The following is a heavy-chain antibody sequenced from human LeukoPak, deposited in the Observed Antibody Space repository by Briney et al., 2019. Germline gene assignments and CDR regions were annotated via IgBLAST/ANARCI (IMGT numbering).Heavy chain of an antibody. D-gene: IGHD3-16*01. CDR2: IYTSGST. CDR1: GGSISSGSYY. J-gene: IGHJ4*02. Sequence: SETLSLTCTVSGGSISSGSYYWSWIRQPAGKGLEWIGRIYTSGSTNYNPSLKSRVTISVDTSKNQFSLKLSSVTAADTAVYYCARGEDYVWGSYGYWGQGTLVTVSS. CDR3: ARGEDYVWGSYGY. V-gene: IGHV4-61*02.